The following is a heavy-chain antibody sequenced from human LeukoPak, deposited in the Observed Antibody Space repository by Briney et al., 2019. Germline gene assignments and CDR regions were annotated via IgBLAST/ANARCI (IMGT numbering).Heavy chain of an antibody. J-gene: IGHJ4*02. Sequence: SVKVSCKASGGTFSSYTISWVRQAPGQGLEWMGRIIPIFGIANYAQKFQGRVTITPDKSTSTAYMELSSLRSEDTAVYYCAREMYYYDSSGYYSFDYWGQGTLVTVSS. D-gene: IGHD3-22*01. CDR3: AREMYYYDSSGYYSFDY. CDR1: GGTFSSYT. V-gene: IGHV1-69*04. CDR2: IIPIFGIA.